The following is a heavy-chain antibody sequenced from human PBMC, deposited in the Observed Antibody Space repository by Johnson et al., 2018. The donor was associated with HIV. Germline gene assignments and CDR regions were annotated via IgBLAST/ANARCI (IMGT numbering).Heavy chain of an antibody. CDR2: ISWNSGSI. V-gene: IGHV3-9*01. CDR3: ARDSAEQVGDAIDL. D-gene: IGHD1/OR15-1a*01. Sequence: VQLVESGGGLVQPGRSLRLSCAASGFTFDDYAMHWVRQAPGKGLEWVSGISWNSGSIGYADSVKGRFTISRDNAKNSLYLQMNSLRVEDTAVYYCARDSAEQVGDAIDLWGRGTMVTVSS. J-gene: IGHJ3*01. CDR1: GFTFDDYA.